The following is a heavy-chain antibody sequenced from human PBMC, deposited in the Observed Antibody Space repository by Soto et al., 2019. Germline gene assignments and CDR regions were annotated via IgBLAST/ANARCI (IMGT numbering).Heavy chain of an antibody. CDR3: ARDGRDGYFDY. CDR1: GFIFTSYH. Sequence: GGSLRLSCADSGFIFTSYHMFWVREAQGKGLEWLEVISYDGRNKYSADSVKGRFTISRDNSKNTLYLQMNSLRAEDTAVYYCARDGRDGYFDYWGQGTLVTVSS. CDR2: ISYDGRNK. V-gene: IGHV3-30*03. J-gene: IGHJ4*02.